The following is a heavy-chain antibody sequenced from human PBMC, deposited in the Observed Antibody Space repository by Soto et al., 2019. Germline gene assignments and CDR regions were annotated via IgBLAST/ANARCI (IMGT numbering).Heavy chain of an antibody. Sequence: GVSVKVSCKASGYTFTGYYMRWVRQAPGQGLEWMGWINPNSGGTNYAQKFQGWVTMTRDTSISTAYMELSRLRSDDTAVYYCARTSYSSGWYSYDYWGQGTLVTVSS. D-gene: IGHD6-19*01. J-gene: IGHJ4*02. V-gene: IGHV1-2*04. CDR1: GYTFTGYY. CDR3: ARTSYSSGWYSYDY. CDR2: INPNSGGT.